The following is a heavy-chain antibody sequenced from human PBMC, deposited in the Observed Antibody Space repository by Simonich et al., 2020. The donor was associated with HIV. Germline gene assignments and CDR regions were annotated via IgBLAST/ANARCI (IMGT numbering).Heavy chain of an antibody. Sequence: QVQLQQWGAGLLKPSETLSLTCAVYGGSFSGYYWSWIRQPPGKGLEWIGEINHSENTNYNPSLKIRVTISVDTSKNQFSLKLSSVTAADTAVYYCARLTAGGLGEYFQHWGQGTLVTVSS. CDR2: INHSENT. D-gene: IGHD6-13*01. J-gene: IGHJ1*01. CDR1: GGSFSGYY. V-gene: IGHV4-34*01. CDR3: ARLTAGGLGEYFQH.